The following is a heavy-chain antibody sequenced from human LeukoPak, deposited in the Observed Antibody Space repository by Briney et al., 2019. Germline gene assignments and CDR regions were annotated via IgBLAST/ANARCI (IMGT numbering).Heavy chain of an antibody. D-gene: IGHD5-24*01. CDR3: AKDRGFTLRDGGMFDS. J-gene: IGHJ4*02. V-gene: IGHV3-23*01. Sequence: GGSLRLSCAASGFTFSNYAMNWVRQVPGKGLEWVSGISGTDGTKYDAESVRGRFTVSRDNSKNTLYLQMSSLRAEDTAIYYCAKDRGFTLRDGGMFDSWGQGILVTVSS. CDR2: ISGTDGTK. CDR1: GFTFSNYA.